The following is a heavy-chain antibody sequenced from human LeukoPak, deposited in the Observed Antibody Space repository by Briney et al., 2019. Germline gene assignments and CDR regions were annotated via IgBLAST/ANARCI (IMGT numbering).Heavy chain of an antibody. CDR3: ARAADSSGYALFDY. J-gene: IGHJ4*02. D-gene: IGHD3-22*01. CDR1: GGTFSSYA. Sequence: ASVKVSCXAFGGTFSSYAISWVRQAPGQGLGWMGGIIPIFGTANYAQKFQGRVTITTDESTSTAYMELSSLRSEDTAVYYCARAADSSGYALFDYWGQGTLVTVSS. CDR2: IIPIFGTA. V-gene: IGHV1-69*05.